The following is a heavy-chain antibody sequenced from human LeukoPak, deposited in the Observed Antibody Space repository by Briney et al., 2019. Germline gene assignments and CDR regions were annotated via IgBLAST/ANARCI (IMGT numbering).Heavy chain of an antibody. J-gene: IGHJ4*02. CDR1: GFTFSSYA. CDR2: VDGGGGGT. Sequence: GGSLILSCAASGFTFSSYAMTWVRQAPGRGLEWVSSVDGGGGGTYYADSVKGRFTISRDNSKDTLYLQMNGLRAEDTAVYFCAKQSAGSAAWYSLHYDFWGQGTLVTVSS. CDR3: AKQSAGSAAWYSLHYDF. V-gene: IGHV3-23*01. D-gene: IGHD6-13*01.